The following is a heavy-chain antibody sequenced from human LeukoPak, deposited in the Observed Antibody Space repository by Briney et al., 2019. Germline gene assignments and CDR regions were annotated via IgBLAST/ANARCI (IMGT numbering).Heavy chain of an antibody. CDR2: IYYSGST. D-gene: IGHD3-10*01. CDR1: GGSISSHY. J-gene: IGHJ3*02. Sequence: SETLSLTCTVSGGSISSHYWSWIRQPPGKGLEWIGYIYYSGSTNYNPSLKSRVTISVDTSKNQFSLKLSSVTAADTAVYYCARGLGEMVRKAPNNDAFDIWGQGTMVTVSS. CDR3: ARGLGEMVRKAPNNDAFDI. V-gene: IGHV4-59*11.